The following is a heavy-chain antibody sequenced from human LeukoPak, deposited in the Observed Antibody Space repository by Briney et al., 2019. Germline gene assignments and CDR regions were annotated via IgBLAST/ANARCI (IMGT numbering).Heavy chain of an antibody. J-gene: IGHJ4*02. V-gene: IGHV3-11*04. D-gene: IGHD3-22*01. Sequence: GGSLRLSCAASGFTFSDSYMTWIRQAPGKGLEWVSYISSSGSTIYYADSVKGRFTISRDNAKNSLYLQMNSLRAEDTAVYYCARGSRDSSGYYPTIDYWGQGTLVTVSS. CDR1: GFTFSDSY. CDR3: ARGSRDSSGYYPTIDY. CDR2: ISSSGSTI.